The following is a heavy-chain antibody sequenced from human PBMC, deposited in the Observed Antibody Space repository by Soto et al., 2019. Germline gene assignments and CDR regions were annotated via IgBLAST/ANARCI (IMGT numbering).Heavy chain of an antibody. CDR1: GFTFGSYA. V-gene: IGHV3-23*01. Sequence: LRLSCTASGFTFGSYAMSWVRQAPGKRLAWVSAISGSGGSTYYADSVKGRFTISRDNSKNTLYLQMNSLRAEDTAVYYCAKVGCSSTSCYTPYYFDYWGQGTLVTVSS. CDR2: ISGSGGST. D-gene: IGHD2-2*02. CDR3: AKVGCSSTSCYTPYYFDY. J-gene: IGHJ4*02.